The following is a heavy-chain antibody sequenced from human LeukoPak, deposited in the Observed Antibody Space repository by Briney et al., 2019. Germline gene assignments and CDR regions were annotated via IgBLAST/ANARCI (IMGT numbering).Heavy chain of an antibody. D-gene: IGHD3-10*01. V-gene: IGHV4-31*03. J-gene: IGHJ4*02. CDR2: IYYSGST. CDR3: ARTSGSPIDY. Sequence: SETLSLTCTVSGGSISSSSYYWSWIRQHPGKGLEWIGYIYYSGSTYYNPSLKSRVTISVDTSKNRFSLQLNSVTPEDTAVYYCARTSGSPIDYWGQGTLVTVSS. CDR1: GGSISSSSYY.